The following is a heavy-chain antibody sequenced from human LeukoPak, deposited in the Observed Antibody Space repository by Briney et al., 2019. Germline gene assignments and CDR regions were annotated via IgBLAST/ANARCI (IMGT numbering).Heavy chain of an antibody. Sequence: PGGSLRLSCAASGFTFSSYVMNWVRQAPGKGLEWVAVISYDGSNKYYADSVKGRFTISRDNSKNTVYLQMNSLRADDTAVYYCARGGTTFEKWGQGTLVTVSS. J-gene: IGHJ4*02. CDR2: ISYDGSNK. CDR3: ARGGTTFEK. V-gene: IGHV3-30*04. CDR1: GFTFSSYV. D-gene: IGHD2/OR15-2a*01.